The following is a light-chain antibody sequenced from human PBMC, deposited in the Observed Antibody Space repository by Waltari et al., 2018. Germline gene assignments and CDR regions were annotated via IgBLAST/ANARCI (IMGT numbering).Light chain of an antibody. Sequence: QSALTQPASVSGSPGQSINISCTGTSSDVGGYNYVSCYQQHPGKAPKLMIYEVSNRPSGVSNRFSGSKSGNTASLTISGLQAEDEADYYCSSYTSSSTLAFGGGTKLTVL. CDR2: EVS. V-gene: IGLV2-14*01. CDR1: SSDVGGYNY. CDR3: SSYTSSSTLA. J-gene: IGLJ2*01.